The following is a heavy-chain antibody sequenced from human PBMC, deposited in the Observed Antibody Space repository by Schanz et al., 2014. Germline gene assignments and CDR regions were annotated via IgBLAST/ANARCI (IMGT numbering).Heavy chain of an antibody. CDR2: INTGSGDT. CDR3: ARSAGRDFWSGYYTRFDY. D-gene: IGHD3-3*01. Sequence: QVHLVQSGAEVKRPGASVKVSCKASEYSFTSYSMHWVRQAPGQRLEWMGWINTGSGDTKYSQNLQGRVTMTTDTSTSTVYMELRSLRSDDTAVYYCARSAGRDFWSGYYTRFDYWGQGTLVNVSS. J-gene: IGHJ4*02. V-gene: IGHV1-3*04. CDR1: EYSFTSYS.